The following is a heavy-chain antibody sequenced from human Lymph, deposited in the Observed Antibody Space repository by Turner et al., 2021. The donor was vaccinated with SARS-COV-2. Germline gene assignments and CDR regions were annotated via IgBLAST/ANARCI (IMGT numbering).Heavy chain of an antibody. V-gene: IGHV4-59*01. J-gene: IGHJ5*02. CDR1: CGSMNSNY. CDR3: ARETVNNWFDP. Sequence: QGQLQASGPRLVKPADTLSLACTVYCGSMNSNYWSWIRQPTGKRLEWIGYIYYRGSTNSNPSLESRVTISVDTNRNQFSLKLTSVTAADTAIYYCARETVNNWFDPWGQGTLVTVSS. CDR2: IYYRGST. D-gene: IGHD2-21*02.